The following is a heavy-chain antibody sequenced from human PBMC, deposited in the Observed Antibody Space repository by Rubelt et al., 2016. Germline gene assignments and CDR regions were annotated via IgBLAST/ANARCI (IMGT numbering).Heavy chain of an antibody. Sequence: GGGLGQPGGSLRLSCTASGFAFSIYAMNWVRQAPGKGPEWLSYISSSSSSIYYADSVKGRFTISRDNANKSLDLQMDSLRAEDTAVYYCARENYYASSGYYPLYYGMDVWGQGTTVTVSS. D-gene: IGHD3-22*01. CDR2: ISSSSSSI. CDR1: GFAFSIYA. V-gene: IGHV3-48*04. J-gene: IGHJ6*02. CDR3: ARENYYASSGYYPLYYGMDV.